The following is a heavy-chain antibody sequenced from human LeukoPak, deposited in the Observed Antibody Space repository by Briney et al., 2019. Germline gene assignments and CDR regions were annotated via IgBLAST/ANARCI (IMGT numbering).Heavy chain of an antibody. D-gene: IGHD2-2*02. CDR3: ARDRLYCSSTSCYTGFSDY. Sequence: GSLRLSCAASGFTFSSYWMSWVRQAPGKGLEWVANIKQDGSEKYYVDSVKGRFTISRDNAKNSLYLQMNSLRAEDTAVYYCARDRLYCSSTSCYTGFSDYWGQGTLVTVSS. CDR1: GFTFSSYW. J-gene: IGHJ4*02. CDR2: IKQDGSEK. V-gene: IGHV3-7*01.